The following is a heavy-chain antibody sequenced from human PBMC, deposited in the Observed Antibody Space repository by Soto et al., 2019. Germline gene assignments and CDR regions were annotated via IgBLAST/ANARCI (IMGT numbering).Heavy chain of an antibody. Sequence: EVQLVESGGGLVQPGGSLRLSCAASGFTFSSYWMHWVRQAPGKGLMWVSRINSDGSSTSYADSVKGRFTISRDNAKNTLYLQMNSLRAEDTAVYYCARGRLANLGDWYFDLWGRGTLVTVSS. V-gene: IGHV3-74*01. J-gene: IGHJ2*01. CDR1: GFTFSSYW. CDR2: INSDGSST. D-gene: IGHD7-27*01. CDR3: ARGRLANLGDWYFDL.